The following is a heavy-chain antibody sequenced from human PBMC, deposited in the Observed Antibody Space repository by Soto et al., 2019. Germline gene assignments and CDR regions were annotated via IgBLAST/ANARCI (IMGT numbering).Heavy chain of an antibody. D-gene: IGHD3-16*01. CDR2: IIPIFGTA. CDR1: RGTFSSYA. CDR3: AVYYGTRIDSRCCNYYSDLDF. J-gene: IGHJ4*01. Sequence: SVKVSCKASRGTFSSYASSGVRQAPGQGLEWMGGIIPIFGTAKYAQKFQGRVTNTADESTSTAYMEMSSLRPDDTAVYYCAVYYGTRIDSRCCNYYSDLDFWGQGALVTVSS. V-gene: IGHV1-69*13.